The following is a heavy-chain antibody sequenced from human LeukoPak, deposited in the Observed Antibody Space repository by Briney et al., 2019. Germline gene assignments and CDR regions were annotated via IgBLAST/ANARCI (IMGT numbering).Heavy chain of an antibody. CDR2: INPSGSST. J-gene: IGHJ5*02. CDR3: ARDNSVGDYAWWFDP. D-gene: IGHD1-26*01. CDR1: GYAFTRHY. V-gene: IGHV1-46*01. Sequence: ASVKVSCKASGYAFTRHYMHWVRQAPGQGLEWMGLINPSGSSTIYAQKFQGRVTMTRDMSTSTDYMELSSLRSEDTAVYYCARDNSVGDYAWWFDPWGQGTLGTVSS.